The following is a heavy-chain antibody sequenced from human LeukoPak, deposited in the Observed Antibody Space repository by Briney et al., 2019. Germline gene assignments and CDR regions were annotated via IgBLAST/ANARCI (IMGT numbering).Heavy chain of an antibody. V-gene: IGHV3-9*01. CDR1: GFTFDESA. Sequence: GRSLRLSCAASGFTFDESAMHWVRQAPGKGLEWVSGIGWDSKSIVYADSVKGRFTISRDNAKRSLYLQMNSLRAEDTALYYCAKAVAAPGAFDIWGRGTVVTVSS. CDR3: AKAVAAPGAFDI. J-gene: IGHJ3*02. D-gene: IGHD6-19*01. CDR2: IGWDSKSI.